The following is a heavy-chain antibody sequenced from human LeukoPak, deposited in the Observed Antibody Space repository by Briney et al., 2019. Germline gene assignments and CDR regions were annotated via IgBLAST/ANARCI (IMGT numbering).Heavy chain of an antibody. D-gene: IGHD6-13*01. CDR2: ISGSGGST. V-gene: IGHV3-23*01. Sequence: GGSLRLSCAASGFTFSSYAMSWVRQAPGKGLEWVSAISGSGGSTYYADSVKGRFTISRDNSKNTLYLQMNSLRAEDTAVYYCAKVGYSSSWYQAGRGWFDPWGQGTLVTVSS. J-gene: IGHJ5*02. CDR1: GFTFSSYA. CDR3: AKVGYSSSWYQAGRGWFDP.